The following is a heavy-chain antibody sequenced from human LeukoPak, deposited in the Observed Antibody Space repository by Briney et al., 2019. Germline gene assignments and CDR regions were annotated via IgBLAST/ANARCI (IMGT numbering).Heavy chain of an antibody. CDR3: ARRSKSGYYFDS. D-gene: IGHD2-2*01. V-gene: IGHV3-53*01. Sequence: PGGSLRLSCAASGFNVSSNYMSWVRQAPGRGLEWVSVIYSGGSTFYADSVKGRFSISRDNSKNTLYLQMNSLRAEDTAVYYCARRSKSGYYFDSWGQGTLVTVSS. CDR1: GFNVSSNY. CDR2: IYSGGST. J-gene: IGHJ4*02.